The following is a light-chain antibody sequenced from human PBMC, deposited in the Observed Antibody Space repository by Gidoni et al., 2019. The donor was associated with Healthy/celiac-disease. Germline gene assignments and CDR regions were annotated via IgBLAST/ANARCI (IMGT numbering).Light chain of an antibody. CDR3: QQYGSSPYT. J-gene: IGKJ2*01. CDR1: QSVSSSY. CDR2: GAS. Sequence: EIALTQSPGSLSLSPGERATLSCRASQSVSSSYLAWYQQKPGQAPRLLIYGASSRAPGIPDRVSGSGSGTDFTLTISRLEPEDFAVYYCQQYGSSPYTFGQGTKLEIK. V-gene: IGKV3-20*01.